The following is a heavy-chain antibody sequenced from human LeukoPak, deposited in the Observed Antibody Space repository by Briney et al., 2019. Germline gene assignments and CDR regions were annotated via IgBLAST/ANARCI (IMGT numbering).Heavy chain of an antibody. CDR2: ISYSGST. J-gene: IGHJ4*02. D-gene: IGHD3-10*01. CDR1: GGSISSYY. Sequence: PSETLSLTCTVSGGSISSYYWSWIRQPPGKGLEWIGYISYSGSTNYNPSLKSRVTMSVDTSRNQFSLKLSSVTAADTAVYYCARGRLGGSGSYYNVLDYWGQGTLVTVSS. CDR3: ARGRLGGSGSYYNVLDY. V-gene: IGHV4-59*01.